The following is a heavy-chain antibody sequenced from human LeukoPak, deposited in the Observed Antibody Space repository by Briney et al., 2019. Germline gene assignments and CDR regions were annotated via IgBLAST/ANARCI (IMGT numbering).Heavy chain of an antibody. CDR1: EFTFRNYW. V-gene: IGHV3-7*01. J-gene: IGHJ3*02. Sequence: GGSLRLSCAASEFTFRNYWMTWVRLAPGKGLEWVANINYDGSEKHYVDSVKGRFNISRDNVKNSLYLQMYSLRAEDTAVYYCARAPYNRGGYAAFAIWRHGTMVTVSS. CDR2: INYDGSEK. D-gene: IGHD3-22*01. CDR3: ARAPYNRGGYAAFAI.